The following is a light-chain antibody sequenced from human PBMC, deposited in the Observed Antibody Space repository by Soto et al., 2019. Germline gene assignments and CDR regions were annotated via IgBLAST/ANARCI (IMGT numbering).Light chain of an antibody. CDR2: DVT. Sequence: QSVLTQPRSVSGPPGQSVTLSCTGTGSDVCCYNYVSWYQHHPGKAPNLMIYDVTKRPSGVPDRFSGSKSGSTASLTISGLQTEDEADYYCCSYAGGYTRYVFGTGTKVIVL. CDR3: CSYAGGYTRYV. J-gene: IGLJ1*01. CDR1: GSDVCCYNY. V-gene: IGLV2-11*01.